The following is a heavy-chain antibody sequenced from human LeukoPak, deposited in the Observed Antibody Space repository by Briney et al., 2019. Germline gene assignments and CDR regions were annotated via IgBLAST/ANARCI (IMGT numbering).Heavy chain of an antibody. Sequence: GGSLRLSCAASGFTFSSYAMHWVRQAPGKGLEWVAVISYDGSNKYYADSVKGRFTISRDNSKNTLYLQMNSLRSEDTAVYYCARSLAATSLGTRAFDPWGQGTLVTVSS. CDR3: ARSLAATSLGTRAFDP. V-gene: IGHV3-30*04. D-gene: IGHD2-15*01. CDR2: ISYDGSNK. J-gene: IGHJ5*02. CDR1: GFTFSSYA.